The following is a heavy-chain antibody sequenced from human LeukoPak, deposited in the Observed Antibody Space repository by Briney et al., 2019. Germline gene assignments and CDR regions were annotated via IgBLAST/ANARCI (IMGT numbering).Heavy chain of an antibody. CDR2: MSPNSGDT. CDR1: GYTFTNLD. V-gene: IGHV1-8*01. Sequence: ASVKVSCKTSGYTFTNLDINWLRQAPGQGLEWMGWMSPNSGDTGYAQKFQGRVSMTRDTSISTAYMELSSLRSEDTAVYYCARDRGSGSYFDHDDYWGQGTLVTVSS. J-gene: IGHJ4*02. D-gene: IGHD1-26*01. CDR3: ARDRGSGSYFDHDDY.